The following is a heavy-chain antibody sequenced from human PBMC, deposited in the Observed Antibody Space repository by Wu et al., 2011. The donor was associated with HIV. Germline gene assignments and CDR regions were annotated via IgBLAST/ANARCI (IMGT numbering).Heavy chain of an antibody. CDR1: GGTLNSYT. CDR3: ARVNFGGAFDI. D-gene: IGHD3-3*01. Sequence: QVQLVQSGAEVKKPGSSVKVSCKTPGGTLNSYTITWVRQAPGQGLAWVGRIIPVYGTSDYAQKFQGRVTITADESTSTAHMELSSLTSEDTAIYFCARVNFGGAFDIWGQGTAVTVSS. J-gene: IGHJ3*02. CDR2: IIPVYGTS. V-gene: IGHV1-69*15.